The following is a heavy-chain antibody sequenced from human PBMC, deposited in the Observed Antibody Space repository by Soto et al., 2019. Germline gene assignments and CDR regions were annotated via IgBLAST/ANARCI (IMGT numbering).Heavy chain of an antibody. D-gene: IGHD3-10*01. CDR2: INPSGGST. J-gene: IGHJ6*02. V-gene: IGHV1-46*01. CDR1: GYTFTSYY. CDR3: ASDYGSGVEMDV. Sequence: SVKVSCKASGYTFTSYYMHWVRQAPGQGLEWMGIINPSGGSTSYAQKFQGRVTVTRDTSTSTVYMELGGLRFDDTAVYFCASDYGSGVEMDVWGQGTRVTVSS.